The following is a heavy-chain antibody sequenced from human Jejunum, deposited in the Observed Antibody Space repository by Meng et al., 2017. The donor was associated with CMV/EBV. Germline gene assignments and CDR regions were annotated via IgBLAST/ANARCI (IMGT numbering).Heavy chain of an antibody. Sequence: TFSSYSMTWVRQAPGKGLEWVSAISGSGDDTHYADSVKGRFTISRDNSKNTVYLQLVSLTAEDTAVYYCARDPGATFFYYYFSMDVWGQGTTVTVSS. CDR2: ISGSGDDT. V-gene: IGHV3-23*01. CDR3: ARDPGATFFYYYFSMDV. J-gene: IGHJ6*02. D-gene: IGHD1-1*01. CDR1: TFSSYS.